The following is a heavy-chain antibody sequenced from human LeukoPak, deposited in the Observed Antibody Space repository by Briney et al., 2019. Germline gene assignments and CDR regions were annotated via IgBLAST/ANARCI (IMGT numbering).Heavy chain of an antibody. J-gene: IGHJ3*02. V-gene: IGHV3-66*01. CDR1: GFTFSSYA. CDR3: ASDPGGNQNGFDI. Sequence: GGSLRLSCAASGFTFSSYAMHWVRQAPGKGLEWVSVIHSGGSTYYADSVKGRFIISRDNSKNTLYLQMNSLSSEDTAVYYCASDPGGNQNGFDIWGQGTMVTVSS. CDR2: IHSGGST. D-gene: IGHD3-16*01.